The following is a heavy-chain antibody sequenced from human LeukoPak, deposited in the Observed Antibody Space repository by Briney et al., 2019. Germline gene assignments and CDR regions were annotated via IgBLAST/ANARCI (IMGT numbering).Heavy chain of an antibody. D-gene: IGHD3-10*01. CDR3: ATLLSAPRDY. Sequence: SETLSLTCTVSGGSISGTTSYWGWIRQPPGKGLQWIGSIYYSGNTYYNPSLKSRVTISVDTSKNQFPLTPNSVTAADTAVYYCATLLSAPRDYWGQGTLVTVSS. CDR1: GGSISGTTSY. V-gene: IGHV4-39*01. J-gene: IGHJ4*02. CDR2: IYYSGNT.